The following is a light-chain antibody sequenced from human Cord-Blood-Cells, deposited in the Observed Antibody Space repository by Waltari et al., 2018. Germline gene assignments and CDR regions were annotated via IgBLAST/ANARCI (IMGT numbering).Light chain of an antibody. Sequence: QSALTQPRSVSGSPGQSVTISCTGTSSHVGGSNYLSWYQQHPGKAPKPMIYDVSKRPSEDPDRFSGSKSGNTASLTISGLQAQDEADYYCCSYTGSYTWVFGGVTKLTVL. J-gene: IGLJ2*01. CDR3: CSYTGSYTWV. CDR2: DVS. CDR1: SSHVGGSNY. V-gene: IGLV2-11*01.